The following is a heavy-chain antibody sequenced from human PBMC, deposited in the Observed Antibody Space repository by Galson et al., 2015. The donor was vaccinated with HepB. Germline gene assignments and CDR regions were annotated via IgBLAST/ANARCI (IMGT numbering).Heavy chain of an antibody. Sequence: SLRLSCAASGFTFSSYWMSWVRQAPGKGLEWVANIKQDGSEKYYVDSVKGRFTISRDNAKNSLYLQMNSLRAEDTAVYYCARDDPFGYSSGWIDYWGQGTLVTVSS. CDR3: ARDDPFGYSSGWIDY. CDR2: IKQDGSEK. J-gene: IGHJ4*02. CDR1: GFTFSSYW. D-gene: IGHD6-19*01. V-gene: IGHV3-7*03.